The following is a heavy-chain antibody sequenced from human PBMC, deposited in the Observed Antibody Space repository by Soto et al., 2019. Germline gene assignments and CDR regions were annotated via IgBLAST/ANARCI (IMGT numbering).Heavy chain of an antibody. Sequence: EVQLVESGGGLVKPGGSLRLSCAASGFTFSSYSMNWVRQAPGKGLEWVSSISSSSSYIYYADSVKGRFTISRDNAKNSLYLQMNSLRAEDTAVYYCHVVVPAATGTSAYWGQGTLVTVSS. J-gene: IGHJ4*02. V-gene: IGHV3-21*01. D-gene: IGHD2-2*01. CDR3: HVVVPAATGTSAY. CDR1: GFTFSSYS. CDR2: ISSSSSYI.